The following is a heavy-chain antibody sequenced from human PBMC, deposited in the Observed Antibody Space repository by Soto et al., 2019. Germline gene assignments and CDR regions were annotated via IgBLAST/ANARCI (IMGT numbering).Heavy chain of an antibody. CDR2: IYYSGST. D-gene: IGHD1-26*01. J-gene: IGHJ4*02. V-gene: IGHV4-59*01. Sequence: PSETLSLTCTVSGGSISSYYWSWIRQPPGKGLEWIGYIYYSGSTNYNPSLKSRVTISVDTSKNQFSLKLSSVTAADTAVYYCARAYTGSSAFDYWGQGTLVTVSS. CDR1: GGSISSYY. CDR3: ARAYTGSSAFDY.